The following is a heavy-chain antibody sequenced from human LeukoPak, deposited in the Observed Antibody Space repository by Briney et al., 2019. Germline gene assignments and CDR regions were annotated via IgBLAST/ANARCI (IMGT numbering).Heavy chain of an antibody. CDR2: IDGTGVRI. V-gene: IGHV3-21*01. CDR1: GFTFSSHA. D-gene: IGHD5-24*01. J-gene: IGHJ4*02. Sequence: GGSLRLSCAASGFTFSSHAMNWVRQAPGKGLEWVVSIDGTGVRIYYADSVKGRFTISRDNAKNSLFLQMNSLRAEDTAVYYCARGDGYDFFDYWGQGTLVTVSS. CDR3: ARGDGYDFFDY.